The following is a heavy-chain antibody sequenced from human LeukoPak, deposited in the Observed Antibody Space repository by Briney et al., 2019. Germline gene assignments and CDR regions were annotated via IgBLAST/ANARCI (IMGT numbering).Heavy chain of an antibody. Sequence: SETLSLTCSVSGGSISGSSSYWGWIRQPPGRGLEWIGSIYYSGSTYDNPALKSRVTISVDTSKNQFSLKLSSVTAADTAVYYCARAVAGDDAFDIWGQGTMVTVSS. J-gene: IGHJ3*02. V-gene: IGHV4-39*07. CDR1: GGSISGSSSY. CDR3: ARAVAGDDAFDI. CDR2: IYYSGST. D-gene: IGHD6-19*01.